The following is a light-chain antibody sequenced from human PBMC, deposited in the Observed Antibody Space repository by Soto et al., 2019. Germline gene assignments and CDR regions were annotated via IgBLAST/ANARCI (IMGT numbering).Light chain of an antibody. J-gene: IGLJ3*02. V-gene: IGLV1-44*01. Sequence: QSVLTQPPSASGTPGQRVTISCSGSSSNIGSNTVNWYQQLPGTAPKRLIYSNNQRPSGVPDRFSGSKFGTSASLAISGLLSEHEADYYCAAWDDSLNAWVFGGGTQLTVL. CDR2: SNN. CDR3: AAWDDSLNAWV. CDR1: SSNIGSNT.